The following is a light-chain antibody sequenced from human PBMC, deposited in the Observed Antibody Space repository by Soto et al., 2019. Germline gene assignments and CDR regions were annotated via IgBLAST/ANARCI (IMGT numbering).Light chain of an antibody. Sequence: QSVLTQPASVSGSPGQSITISCTGTSSDVGSYDLVSWYQHHPGKVPKLMVYEVTKRPSGVSDRFSGSKSGNTASLTISGLQAEDEADYYCYSYAGGSPYVFGTGTKLTVL. CDR1: SSDVGSYDL. CDR3: YSYAGGSPYV. CDR2: EVT. J-gene: IGLJ1*01. V-gene: IGLV2-23*02.